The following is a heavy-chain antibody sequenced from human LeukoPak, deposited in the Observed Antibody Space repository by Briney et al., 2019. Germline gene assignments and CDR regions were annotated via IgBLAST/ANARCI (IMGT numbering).Heavy chain of an antibody. J-gene: IGHJ6*03. CDR3: AKDAYVLRYFDWLSNYYYYMDV. CDR2: IYSDNT. CDR1: GFTVSSNS. Sequence: GGSLRLSCTVSGFTVSSNSMSWVRQAPGKGLEWVSFIYSDNTHYSDSVKGRFTISRDNSKNTLYLQMNSLRAEDTAVYYCAKDAYVLRYFDWLSNYYYYMDVWGKGTTVTISS. V-gene: IGHV3-53*01. D-gene: IGHD3-9*01.